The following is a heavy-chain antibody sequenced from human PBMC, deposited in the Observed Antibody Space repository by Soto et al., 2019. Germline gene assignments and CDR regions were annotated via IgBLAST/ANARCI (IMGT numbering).Heavy chain of an antibody. D-gene: IGHD6-6*01. J-gene: IGHJ6*02. Sequence: EVQLVESGGGLVQPGGSLRLSCAASGFTFSSYSMNWVRQAPGKGLEWVSYISSSSSTIYYADSVKGRFTISRDNAKNSLYLQMNSLREEETAVYYCARDGIAARYYYCGMDVWGQGTTVTVSS. CDR2: ISSSSSTI. V-gene: IGHV3-48*02. CDR1: GFTFSSYS. CDR3: ARDGIAARYYYCGMDV.